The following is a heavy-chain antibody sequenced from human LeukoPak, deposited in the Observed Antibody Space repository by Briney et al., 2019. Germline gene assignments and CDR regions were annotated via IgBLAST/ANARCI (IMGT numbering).Heavy chain of an antibody. J-gene: IGHJ4*02. D-gene: IGHD2-2*01. CDR3: GQTGPTGGFCSSTSCYGVDY. CDR2: ISDSGGST. CDR1: GFTFSSNA. Sequence: GGSLRLSCAASGFTFSSNAMSWVRQAPGKGPEWVSSISDSGGSTYYADSVKGRFTISRDNSKNTLYLQIDTLRAEDTAVYYCGQTGPTGGFCSSTSCYGVDYWGQGTLVTVSS. V-gene: IGHV3-23*01.